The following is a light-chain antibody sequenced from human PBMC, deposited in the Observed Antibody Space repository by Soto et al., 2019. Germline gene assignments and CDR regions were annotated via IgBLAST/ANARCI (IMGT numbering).Light chain of an antibody. CDR3: QQSFNRQWT. J-gene: IGKJ1*01. Sequence: DIQMTQSPSSLSASVRDRVSITCRASQSISRYLHWYQQKPGEAPKVLIYAASSLQSGVPSRFSGSGSGTDFTLTISSLQPEDFATYYCQQSFNRQWTFGQGTKVDIK. CDR2: AAS. CDR1: QSISRY. V-gene: IGKV1-39*01.